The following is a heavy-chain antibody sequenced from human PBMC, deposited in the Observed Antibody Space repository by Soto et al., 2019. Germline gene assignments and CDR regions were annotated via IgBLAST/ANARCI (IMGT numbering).Heavy chain of an antibody. CDR3: AKVIQGYYYYMDV. J-gene: IGHJ6*03. CDR1: GFTFSSYG. Sequence: QVQLVESGGGVVQPGRSLRLSCAASGFTFSSYGMHWVRQAPGKGLEWVAVISYDGSNKYYADSVKGRFTISRDNSKSTLYLQMNSLRAEDTAVYYCAKVIQGYYYYMDVWGKGTTVTVSS. V-gene: IGHV3-30*18. CDR2: ISYDGSNK.